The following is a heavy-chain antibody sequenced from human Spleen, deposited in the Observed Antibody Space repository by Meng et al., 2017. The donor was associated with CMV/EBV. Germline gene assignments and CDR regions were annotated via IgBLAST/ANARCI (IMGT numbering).Heavy chain of an antibody. Sequence: SCKASGYTFTSYDINWVRQATGQGLEWMGWTNPKNGNTGYAQSFQGRVTMTWDTSTSTAYMELSSLTSEDTAVYYCARVRGTMTDPWGQGTLVTVSS. CDR2: TNPKNGNT. V-gene: IGHV1-8*01. J-gene: IGHJ5*02. D-gene: IGHD4-17*01. CDR3: ARVRGTMTDP. CDR1: GYTFTSYD.